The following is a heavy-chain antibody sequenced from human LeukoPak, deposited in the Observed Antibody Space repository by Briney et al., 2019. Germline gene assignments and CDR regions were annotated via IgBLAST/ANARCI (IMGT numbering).Heavy chain of an antibody. CDR2: ISSNSRYI. Sequence: GGSLRLSCAASGFTFSTYSMNWVRQAPGKGLEWVSSISSNSRYIYYADSMRGRFTISRDNAKNSLYLQMNSLRAEDMALYYCAKGSYGSGSYPDYWGQGTLVTVSS. V-gene: IGHV3-21*04. J-gene: IGHJ4*02. CDR1: GFTFSTYS. CDR3: AKGSYGSGSYPDY. D-gene: IGHD3-10*01.